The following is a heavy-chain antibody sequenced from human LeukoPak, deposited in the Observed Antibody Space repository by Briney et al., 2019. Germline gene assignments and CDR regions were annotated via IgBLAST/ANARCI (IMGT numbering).Heavy chain of an antibody. CDR2: IYSGASA. CDR1: GFTVSSNF. Sequence: GGSLRLSCAASGFTVSSNFVSWVRQAPGKGLEWVSFIYSGASAYYADSVKGRFTISRDNSKNTVYLQTNSLRAEDTAVYYCARAAQQLVSSFDYWGQGTLVTVSS. J-gene: IGHJ4*02. CDR3: ARAAQQLVSSFDY. V-gene: IGHV3-53*01. D-gene: IGHD6-13*01.